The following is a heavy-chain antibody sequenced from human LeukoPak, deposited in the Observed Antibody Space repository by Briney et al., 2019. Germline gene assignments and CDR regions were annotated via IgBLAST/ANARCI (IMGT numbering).Heavy chain of an antibody. D-gene: IGHD6-13*01. V-gene: IGHV1-2*02. CDR1: GYTFTSYD. J-gene: IGHJ5*02. CDR3: AREGWGIAAAGTFWFDP. Sequence: ASVKVSCKASGYTFTSYDINWVRQAPGQGLEWMGWINPNSGGTNYAQKFQGRVTMTRDTSISTAYMELSRLRSDDTAVYYCAREGWGIAAAGTFWFDPWGQGTLVTVSS. CDR2: INPNSGGT.